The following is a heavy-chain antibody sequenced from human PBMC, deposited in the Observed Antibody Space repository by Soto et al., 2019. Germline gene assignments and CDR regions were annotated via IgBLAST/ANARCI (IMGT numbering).Heavy chain of an antibody. V-gene: IGHV4-39*01. CDR3: ARRYSAYEDYFDY. D-gene: IGHD5-12*01. CDR1: GGSISSDNYY. J-gene: IGHJ4*02. Sequence: PSETLSLTCTVSGGSISSDNYYWAWIRQPPGKGLEWIASIYYSGNTYYNPSLRSRITISADTSRNQFSLELSSVTAADTAVYYCARRYSAYEDYFDYWGQGTLVTVSS. CDR2: IYYSGNT.